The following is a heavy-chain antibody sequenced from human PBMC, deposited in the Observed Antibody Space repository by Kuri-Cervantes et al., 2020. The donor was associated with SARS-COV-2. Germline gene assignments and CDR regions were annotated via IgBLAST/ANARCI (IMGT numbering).Heavy chain of an antibody. D-gene: IGHD3-10*01. CDR2: INPNSGGT. Sequence: ASVKVSCKASGYTFTGYYMHWVRQAPGQGLKWMGWINPNSGGTNYAQKFQGRVTMTRDTSISTAYMELSRLRSDDTAVYYCARDLWSVVRGVIARWFDPWGQGTLVTVSS. J-gene: IGHJ5*02. V-gene: IGHV1-2*02. CDR3: ARDLWSVVRGVIARWFDP. CDR1: GYTFTGYY.